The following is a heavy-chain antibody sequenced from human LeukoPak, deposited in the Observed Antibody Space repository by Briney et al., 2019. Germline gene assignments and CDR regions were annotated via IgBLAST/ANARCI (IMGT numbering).Heavy chain of an antibody. Sequence: GGSLRLSCAASGFTFSTYAMSWVRQAPAKGLEWVSAISGRGEYMYSPDCVKGRFTISRGNSKSTLYLQMNSLRADDTAVYYCAKARGLLSGAANYAFNIWGQGTLVTVSS. CDR1: GFTFSTYA. D-gene: IGHD7-27*01. CDR2: ISGRGEYM. J-gene: IGHJ3*02. V-gene: IGHV3-23*01. CDR3: AKARGLLSGAANYAFNI.